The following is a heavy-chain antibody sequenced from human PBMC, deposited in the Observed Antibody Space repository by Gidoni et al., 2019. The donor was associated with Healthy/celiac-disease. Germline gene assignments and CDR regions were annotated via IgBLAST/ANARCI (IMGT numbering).Heavy chain of an antibody. CDR1: GFTFSSYA. V-gene: IGHV3-30-3*01. J-gene: IGHJ6*02. CDR2: ISYDGSNK. CDR3: ARDRDSSSWRDYYYGMDV. Sequence: QVQLVESGGGVVQPGRSLRLSCAASGFTFSSYAMHWVRQAPGKGLEWVAVISYDGSNKYYADSVKGRFTISRDNSKNTLYLQMNSLRAEDTAVYYCARDRDSSSWRDYYYGMDVWGQGTTVTVSS. D-gene: IGHD6-13*01.